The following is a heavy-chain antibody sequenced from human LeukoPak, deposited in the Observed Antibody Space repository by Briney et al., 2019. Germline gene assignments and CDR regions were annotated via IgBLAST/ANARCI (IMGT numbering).Heavy chain of an antibody. J-gene: IGHJ6*02. V-gene: IGHV3-33*01. CDR3: ARDLHYYVAMDV. D-gene: IGHD3-10*02. CDR2: IWYDGSNK. Sequence: GRSLTLSCKASGISFNDYGMHWVRQAPGKGLEWVAMIWYDGSNKHYADSVKGRFTISRDNSEKMVYLQMNSLRVEDTAAYYCARDLHYYVAMDVWGQGTTVTVSS. CDR1: GISFNDYG.